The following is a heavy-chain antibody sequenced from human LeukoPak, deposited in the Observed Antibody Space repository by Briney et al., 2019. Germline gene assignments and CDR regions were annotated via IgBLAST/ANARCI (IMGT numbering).Heavy chain of an antibody. Sequence: PSETLSLTCTVSGGPITTYYLSWIRQSAGMGLEWIGRISGSGVITYNPSLTSRVILSLDTSNNHFSLKLISVTAADTAVYYCARDSGTTGEVKFDPWGQGMLVTVSS. CDR3: ARDSGTTGEVKFDP. D-gene: IGHD3-10*01. V-gene: IGHV4-4*07. J-gene: IGHJ5*02. CDR2: ISGSGVI. CDR1: GGPITTYY.